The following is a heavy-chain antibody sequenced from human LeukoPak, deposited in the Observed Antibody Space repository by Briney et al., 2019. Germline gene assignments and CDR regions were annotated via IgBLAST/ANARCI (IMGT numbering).Heavy chain of an antibody. CDR3: AKDCLILKRGYSYGSSKCHPYS. Sequence: PGGSLRLSCAASGFTFSSYAMSWVRQAPGKGLEWVSAISGSGGSTYYADSVKGRFTISRDNSKNTLYLQMNSLRAEDTAVYYCAKDCLILKRGYSYGSSKCHPYSWGQGTLVTVSS. CDR1: GFTFSSYA. D-gene: IGHD5-18*01. V-gene: IGHV3-23*01. CDR2: ISGSGGST. J-gene: IGHJ4*02.